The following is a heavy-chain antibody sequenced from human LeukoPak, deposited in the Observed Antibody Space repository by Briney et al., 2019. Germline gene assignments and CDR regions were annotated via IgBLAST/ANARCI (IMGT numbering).Heavy chain of an antibody. V-gene: IGHV1-8*01. CDR3: ARGGPFPSSSSSREYYLDY. J-gene: IGHJ4*02. CDR1: GYTFTSYD. D-gene: IGHD6-6*01. CDR2: MNPNSGNT. Sequence: GASVKVSCKASGYTFTSYDINWVRQATGQGLEWMGWMNPNSGNTGYAQKFQGRVTMTRNTSISTAYMEVRSLRSDDTAVYYCARGGPFPSSSSSREYYLDYWGQGTLVTVSS.